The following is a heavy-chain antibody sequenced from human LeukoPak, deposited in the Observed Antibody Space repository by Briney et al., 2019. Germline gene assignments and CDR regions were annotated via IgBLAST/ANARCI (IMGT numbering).Heavy chain of an antibody. D-gene: IGHD3-22*01. CDR2: INHSGST. J-gene: IGHJ4*02. CDR3: VRHFGYDDTSDYQGVPDH. CDR1: GGSFSGYY. V-gene: IGHV4-34*01. Sequence: SETLSLTCAVYGGSFSGYYWSWIRHPPGKGLEWIGEINHSGSTNYNPSLKSRVTISVDTSKTQFSLRLSSVTAADTAVYYCVRHFGYDDTSDYQGVPDHWGQGSLVTVSS.